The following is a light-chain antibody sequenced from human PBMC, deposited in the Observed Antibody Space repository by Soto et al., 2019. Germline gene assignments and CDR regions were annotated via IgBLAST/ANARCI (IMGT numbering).Light chain of an antibody. J-gene: IGLJ2*01. Sequence: HSALTQPPSASGTPGQRVTISCSGSSSNIGANPINWYQQLPGTAPKLLIYNNDQRPSGVPDRFSASKSGTSASLAISGLQSEDEADYYCEAWDDSLYGAVLGGGTKLTVL. CDR1: SSNIGANP. V-gene: IGLV1-44*01. CDR3: EAWDDSLYGAV. CDR2: NND.